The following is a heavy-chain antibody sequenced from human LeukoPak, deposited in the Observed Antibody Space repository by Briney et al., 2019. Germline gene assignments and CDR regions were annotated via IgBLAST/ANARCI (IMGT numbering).Heavy chain of an antibody. CDR1: GFTFSSYA. V-gene: IGHV3-23*01. D-gene: IGHD3-3*01. J-gene: IGHJ4*02. Sequence: PGGSLRLSCAASGFTFSSYAMSWVRQAPGKGLEWVSAISGSGGSTYYADSVKGRFTISRDNSKNAVYLQMNSLRAEDTAVYYCASPYDPFDYWGQGTLVTVSS. CDR2: ISGSGGST. CDR3: ASPYDPFDY.